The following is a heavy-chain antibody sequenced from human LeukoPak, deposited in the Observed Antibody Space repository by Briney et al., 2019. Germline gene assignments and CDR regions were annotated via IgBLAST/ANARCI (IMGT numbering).Heavy chain of an antibody. CDR3: AKGYGGDYYYYMDV. V-gene: IGHV3-21*04. CDR1: GITFSNYN. J-gene: IGHJ6*03. Sequence: GGSLRLSCAAPGITFSNYNMNWVRQAPGKGLEWISAITSSSSYTFYADSVKGRFTISRDNAKNSLYLQMNSLRAEDTALYYCAKGYGGDYYYYMDVRGKGTTVTISS. D-gene: IGHD1-1*01. CDR2: ITSSSSYT.